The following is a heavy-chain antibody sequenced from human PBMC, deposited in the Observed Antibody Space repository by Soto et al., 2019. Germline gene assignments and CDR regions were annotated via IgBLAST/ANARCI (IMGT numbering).Heavy chain of an antibody. CDR1: GYTFSNYF. Sequence: QEQRVQSGAELKKPGASVKVSCKASGYTFSNYFIHWVRQAPGQGLEWMGIINPVDGVTNYAQGRVTMTRDTSTSTVYMELSSLTSDATAIYYCARTLEYYYGMDVWGQGTSVTVSS. CDR2: INPVDGVT. J-gene: IGHJ6*02. V-gene: IGHV1-46*01. CDR3: ARTLEYYYGMDV. D-gene: IGHD6-6*01.